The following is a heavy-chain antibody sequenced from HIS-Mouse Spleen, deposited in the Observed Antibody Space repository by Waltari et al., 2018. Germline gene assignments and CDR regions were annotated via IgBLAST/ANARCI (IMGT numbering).Heavy chain of an antibody. J-gene: IGHJ2*01. D-gene: IGHD6-13*01. Sequence: QLQLQESGPGLVKPSETLSLTCTVAGGSTSSISYYWGWTRQPPGMGLEWVGSIYYSGSTYYNPSLKSRVTISVDTSKNQFSLKLSSVTAADTAVYYCAREIPYSSSWYDWYFDLWGRGTLVTVSS. CDR2: IYYSGST. CDR3: AREIPYSSSWYDWYFDL. CDR1: GGSTSSISYY. V-gene: IGHV4-39*07.